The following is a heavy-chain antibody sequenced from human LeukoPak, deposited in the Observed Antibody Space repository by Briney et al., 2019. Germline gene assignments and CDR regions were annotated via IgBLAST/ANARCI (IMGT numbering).Heavy chain of an antibody. CDR2: IWYDGSNE. J-gene: IGHJ4*02. D-gene: IGHD2-21*01. V-gene: IGHV3-33*01. Sequence: GWSLRLSCAASGFSFSTYGVHWVRQAPGKGLEWVAVIWYDGSNEYYADSVKGRFTIYRDNSKITLYLQMNSLRVEDTAVYYCARGPHIVVVFALDYWGEGTLVTVSS. CDR1: GFSFSTYG. CDR3: ARGPHIVVVFALDY.